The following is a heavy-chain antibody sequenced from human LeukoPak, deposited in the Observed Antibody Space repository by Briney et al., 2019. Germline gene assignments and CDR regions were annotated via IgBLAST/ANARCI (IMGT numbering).Heavy chain of an antibody. J-gene: IGHJ4*02. CDR2: INPSGGST. V-gene: IGHV1-46*01. CDR3: ARVTAAGTVGDY. D-gene: IGHD6-13*01. Sequence: ASVKVSCKASGYTFTSYYMHWVRQAPGKGLEWMGIINPSGGSTSYAQKFQGRVTTTRDTSTSTVYMELSSLRSEDTAVYYCARVTAAGTVGDYWGQGTLVTVSS. CDR1: GYTFTSYY.